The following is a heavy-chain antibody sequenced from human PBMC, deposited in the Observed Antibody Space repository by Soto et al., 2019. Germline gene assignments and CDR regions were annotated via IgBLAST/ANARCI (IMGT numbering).Heavy chain of an antibody. CDR3: AREVHDYGDYVADY. V-gene: IGHV4-59*01. Sequence: SETLSLTCTVSGGSISSYYWSWIRQPPGKGLEWIGYIYYSGSTNYNPSLKSRVTISVDTSKNQFSLKLSSVTAADTAVYYCAREVHDYGDYVADYWGQGTLVTVSS. J-gene: IGHJ4*02. D-gene: IGHD4-17*01. CDR2: IYYSGST. CDR1: GGSISSYY.